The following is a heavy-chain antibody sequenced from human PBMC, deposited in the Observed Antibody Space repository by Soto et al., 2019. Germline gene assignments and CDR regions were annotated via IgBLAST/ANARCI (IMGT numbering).Heavy chain of an antibody. V-gene: IGHV3-74*01. CDR2: INSDGSST. Sequence: VQLVESGGGLVQPGGSLRLSCAASGFSFSSYWTHWVRQAPGKGLVWVSRINSDGSSTSYADSVKGRFTISRDNAKNTLYLQMNSLRVEDTAVYYCARVTQNYGDHDAGHFDCWGQGTLVTVSS. J-gene: IGHJ4*02. CDR3: ARVTQNYGDHDAGHFDC. CDR1: GFSFSSYW. D-gene: IGHD4-17*01.